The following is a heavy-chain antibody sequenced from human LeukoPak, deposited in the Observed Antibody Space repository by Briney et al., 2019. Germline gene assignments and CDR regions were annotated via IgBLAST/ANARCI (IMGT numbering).Heavy chain of an antibody. CDR2: IWHDGRNK. J-gene: IGHJ4*02. V-gene: IGHV3-33*01. D-gene: IGHD2-21*02. CDR1: GFTFSSYG. Sequence: GGSLRLFCAASGFTFSSYGIHWVRQARDKGLEWVAVIWHDGRNKYYADSVKGRFTISRDNSKNTVLLQMNSLRAEDTAIYYCARDWGSDEAIDYWGQGTLVTVSS. CDR3: ARDWGSDEAIDY.